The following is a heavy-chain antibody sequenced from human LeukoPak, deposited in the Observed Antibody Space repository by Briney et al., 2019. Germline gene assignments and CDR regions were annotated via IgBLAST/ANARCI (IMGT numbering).Heavy chain of an antibody. J-gene: IGHJ4*02. D-gene: IGHD6-19*01. CDR2: TYYRSKWYN. V-gene: IGHV6-1*01. CDR3: ARLGSGWALHD. Sequence: SQTLSLTCAISGXSVXSNSAAWNWIRXXXXXXLEXLGRTYYRSKWYNDYAVSLKSRITIDPDTSKNQFSLQLNSVTPEDTAVYYCARLGSGWALHDWGQGTLVTVSS. CDR1: GXSVXSNSAA.